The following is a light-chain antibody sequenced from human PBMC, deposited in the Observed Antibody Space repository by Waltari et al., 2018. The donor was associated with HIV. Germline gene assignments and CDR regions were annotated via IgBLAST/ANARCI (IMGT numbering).Light chain of an antibody. Sequence: QSALTQPPSASGSPGQSVTISCTGTSSDIGAYEFVSWYPQHPGNAPKFIIFEVDQRPSGVPDRFSGSKSGNTASLTVSGLQAEDEAYYFCSSYAGSDNYVVFGGGTKLTVL. V-gene: IGLV2-8*01. CDR3: SSYAGSDNYVV. CDR2: EVD. J-gene: IGLJ2*01. CDR1: SSDIGAYEF.